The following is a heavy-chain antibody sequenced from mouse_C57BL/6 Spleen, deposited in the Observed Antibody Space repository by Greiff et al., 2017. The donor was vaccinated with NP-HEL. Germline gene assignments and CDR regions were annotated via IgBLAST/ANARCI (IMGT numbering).Heavy chain of an antibody. D-gene: IGHD4-1*01. J-gene: IGHJ2*01. CDR1: GYAFSSSW. Sequence: QVQLQQSGPELVKPGASVKISCKASGYAFSSSWMNWVKQRPGKGLEWIGRIYPGDGDTNYIGKFKGKATLTADKSSSTAYMQLSSLTSEDSAVYFWARLAGPFFDDWGQGTTLTVSS. CDR2: IYPGDGDT. V-gene: IGHV1-82*01. CDR3: ARLAGPFFDD.